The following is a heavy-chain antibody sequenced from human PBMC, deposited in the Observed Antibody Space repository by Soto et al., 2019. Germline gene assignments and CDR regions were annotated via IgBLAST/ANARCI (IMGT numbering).Heavy chain of an antibody. J-gene: IGHJ2*01. V-gene: IGHV4-4*02. CDR1: GGSISSSNW. Sequence: QVQLQESGPGLVKPSGTLSLTCAVSGGSISSSNWWSWVRQPPGKGLEWIGEIYHSGSTNYNPSLKSRVTISGDKSKNQFSLKLSSVNAADTAVYYCARKDGYSYGYWWYFDLWGRGTLVTVSS. CDR2: IYHSGST. D-gene: IGHD5-18*01. CDR3: ARKDGYSYGYWWYFDL.